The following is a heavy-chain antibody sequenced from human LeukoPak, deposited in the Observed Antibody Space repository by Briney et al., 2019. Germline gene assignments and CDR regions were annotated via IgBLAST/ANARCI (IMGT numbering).Heavy chain of an antibody. V-gene: IGHV3-23*01. CDR1: GFTFSSYA. CDR3: AIISGWYFDPTDY. Sequence: PGGSLRLSYAASGFTFSSYAMSWVRQAPGKGLEWVSAISGSGGSTYYADSVKGRFTISRDNSKNTLYLQMNSLRAEDTAVYYCAIISGWYFDPTDYWGQGTLVTVSS. D-gene: IGHD6-19*01. J-gene: IGHJ4*02. CDR2: ISGSGGST.